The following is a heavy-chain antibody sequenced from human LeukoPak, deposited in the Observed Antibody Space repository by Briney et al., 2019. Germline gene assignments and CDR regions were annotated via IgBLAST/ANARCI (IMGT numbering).Heavy chain of an antibody. CDR2: LYYSGSA. Sequence: SETLSLTCTVSGGSISNYYWSWIRQPPGKGLEWIGYLYYSGSANYNPSLKSRVTISLDTSKNQFSLKLSSVTAAVTAVYYCARIRNYGSGTYIPFVDYWGQGTLVTVSS. CDR1: GGSISNYY. V-gene: IGHV4-59*01. CDR3: ARIRNYGSGTYIPFVDY. D-gene: IGHD3-10*01. J-gene: IGHJ4*02.